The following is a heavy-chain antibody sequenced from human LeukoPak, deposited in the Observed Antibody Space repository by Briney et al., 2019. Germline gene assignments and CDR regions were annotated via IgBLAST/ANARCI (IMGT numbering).Heavy chain of an antibody. V-gene: IGHV4-34*01. Sequence: IPSETLSLTCAVYGESFSGYYWSWIRQSPGKGLEWIGEINHSGSTNYNPSLKSRVTISVDTSKNQLSLKLSSVTAADTAIYYCARGRDAFDIWGQGTMVTVSS. CDR3: ARGRDAFDI. CDR1: GESFSGYY. CDR2: INHSGST. J-gene: IGHJ3*02.